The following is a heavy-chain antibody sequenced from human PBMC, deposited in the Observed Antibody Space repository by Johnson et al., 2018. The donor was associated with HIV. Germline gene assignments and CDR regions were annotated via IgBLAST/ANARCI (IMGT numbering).Heavy chain of an antibody. V-gene: IGHV3-20*04. CDR2: INWTGGST. D-gene: IGHD3-10*01. Sequence: VQLVESGGGVVRPGGSLRLSCAASGFTLDDSGMAWVRQAPGKGLEWVSCINWTGGSTGYADSVKGRFTISRDNAKNSLYLQMNSLRAEDTALYYCARDFVAFGECTAFDIWGQGTMVAVSS. CDR3: ARDFVAFGECTAFDI. J-gene: IGHJ3*02. CDR1: GFTLDDSG.